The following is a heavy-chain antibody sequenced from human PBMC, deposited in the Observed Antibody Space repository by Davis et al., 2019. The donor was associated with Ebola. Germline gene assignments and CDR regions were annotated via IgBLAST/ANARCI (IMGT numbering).Heavy chain of an antibody. CDR1: GGSISSYY. J-gene: IGHJ6*04. CDR2: IYYSGNT. D-gene: IGHD3-22*01. CDR3: ARGPDSSGLNGMDV. Sequence: SETLSLTCTVSGGSISSYYWSWIRQPPGKGLEWIGYIYYSGNTNYNPSLKSRVTISVDTSKNQFSLKLSSVTAADTAVYYCARGPDSSGLNGMDVWGKGTTVTVSS. V-gene: IGHV4-59*01.